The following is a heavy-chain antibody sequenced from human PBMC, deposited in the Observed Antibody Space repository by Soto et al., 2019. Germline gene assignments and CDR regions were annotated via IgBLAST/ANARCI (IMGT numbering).Heavy chain of an antibody. J-gene: IGHJ4*02. CDR1: GFTFSSYA. CDR3: AKDSVPHYYDSSGSLDY. Sequence: GGSLRLSCAASGFTFSSYAMSWVRQAPGKGLEWVSAISGSGGSTYYADSVKGRFTISRDNSKNTLYLQMNSLRAEDTAVYYCAKDSVPHYYDSSGSLDYWSQGTRVTVSS. V-gene: IGHV3-23*01. D-gene: IGHD3-22*01. CDR2: ISGSGGST.